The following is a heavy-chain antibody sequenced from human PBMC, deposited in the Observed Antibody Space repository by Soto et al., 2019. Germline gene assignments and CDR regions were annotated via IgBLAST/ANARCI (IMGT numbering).Heavy chain of an antibody. V-gene: IGHV3-21*01. CDR3: ARDLRGFHDY. CDR2: ITSTSSYI. CDR1: GFTFSTYS. J-gene: IGHJ4*02. Sequence: PGGSLRLSCAASGFTFSTYSMNWVRQAPGKGLEWVSSITSTSSYIYYADSVKGRFTISRDNAKNSLYLQMNSLRAEDTAVYYCARDLRGFHDYWGQGTLVTVSS.